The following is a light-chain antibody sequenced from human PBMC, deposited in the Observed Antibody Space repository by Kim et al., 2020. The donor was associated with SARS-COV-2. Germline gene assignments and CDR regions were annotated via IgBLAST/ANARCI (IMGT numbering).Light chain of an antibody. Sequence: SYELTQPPSVSVVPGTTARITCGGDNIETRTVHWYQQKPGQAPVLVIYYDDDRPSGIPERFSGSTSGNTATLTISRVEAGDEADYFCQVWDSSSDHPFGGGTQLTVL. CDR1: NIETRT. CDR3: QVWDSSSDHP. CDR2: YDD. J-gene: IGLJ2*01. V-gene: IGLV3-21*04.